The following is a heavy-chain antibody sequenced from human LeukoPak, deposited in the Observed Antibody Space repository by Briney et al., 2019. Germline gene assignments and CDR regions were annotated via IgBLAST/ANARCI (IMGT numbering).Heavy chain of an antibody. CDR2: IWYDGSNK. Sequence: PGGSLRLSCAASGFTFSSYGMHWVRQAPGKGLEWVAVIWYDGSNKYYADSVKGRFTISRDNSKNTLYLQMNSLRAEDTAVYYCARGGWSKGDYFDYWGQGTLVTVSS. V-gene: IGHV3-33*01. CDR3: ARGGWSKGDYFDY. J-gene: IGHJ4*02. D-gene: IGHD6-19*01. CDR1: GFTFSSYG.